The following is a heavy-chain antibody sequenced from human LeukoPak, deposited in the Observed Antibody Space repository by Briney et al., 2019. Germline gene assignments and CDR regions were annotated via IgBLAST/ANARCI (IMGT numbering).Heavy chain of an antibody. Sequence: GGSLRLSCAASGFTFRNYWMSWVRQAPGKGLEWVAVISYDGSNKYYADSVKGRFTISRDNSKNTLYLQMNSLRAEDTAVYYCARGQDYYDSSGYYGAFDYWGQGTLVTVSS. J-gene: IGHJ4*02. CDR2: ISYDGSNK. D-gene: IGHD3-22*01. CDR3: ARGQDYYDSSGYYGAFDY. CDR1: GFTFRNYW. V-gene: IGHV3-30*03.